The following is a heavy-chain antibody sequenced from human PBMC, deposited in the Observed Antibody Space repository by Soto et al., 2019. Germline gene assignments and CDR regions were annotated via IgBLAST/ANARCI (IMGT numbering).Heavy chain of an antibody. J-gene: IGHJ5*02. D-gene: IGHD2-2*01. CDR3: ARVVPGAEAWFGP. CDR2: ISLYSDGT. V-gene: IGHV1-18*01. CDR1: GYTFSNYG. Sequence: DSVKVSCKTSGYTFSNYGITWVRQAPGQPLEWLGWISLYSDGTNYAQKFQGRVSMTTDTSTTTAYMELRSLRSDDTAVYYCARVVPGAEAWFGPWGQGTLVTVSS.